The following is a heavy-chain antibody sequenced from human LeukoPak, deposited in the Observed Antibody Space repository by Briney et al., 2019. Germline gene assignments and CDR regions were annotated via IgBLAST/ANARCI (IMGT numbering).Heavy chain of an antibody. D-gene: IGHD6-13*01. CDR1: GFTFDDYA. V-gene: IGHV3-9*01. CDR2: ISWNSGSI. J-gene: IGHJ6*02. CDR3: ARGANIAAAGTNYYYGMDV. Sequence: PGRSLRLSCAASGFTFDDYAMHWVRHAPGKGLEWVSGISWNSGSIGYADSVKGRFTISRDNSKNTLYLQMNSLRAEDTAVYYCARGANIAAAGTNYYYGMDVWGQGTTVTVSS.